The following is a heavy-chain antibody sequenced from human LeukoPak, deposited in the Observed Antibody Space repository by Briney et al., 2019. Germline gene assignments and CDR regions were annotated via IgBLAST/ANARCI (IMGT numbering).Heavy chain of an antibody. D-gene: IGHD3-10*01. V-gene: IGHV4-34*01. J-gene: IGHJ4*02. Sequence: HPSETLSLTCAVYGGSFSGYYWSWIRQPPGKGLEWIGESNHSGSTNYNPSLKSRVTISVDTSKNQFSLKLSSVTAADTAVYYCARSKRITMVRGVIFYFDYWGQGTLVTVSS. CDR2: SNHSGST. CDR1: GGSFSGYY. CDR3: ARSKRITMVRGVIFYFDY.